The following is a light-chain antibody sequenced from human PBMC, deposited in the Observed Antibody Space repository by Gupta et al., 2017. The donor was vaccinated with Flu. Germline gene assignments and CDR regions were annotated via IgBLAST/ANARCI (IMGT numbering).Light chain of an antibody. CDR1: DSNIGITL. J-gene: IGLJ3*02. Sequence: QSVLTQPPSVSAAPGQKVTISCSGSDSNIGITLVAWYQQRPGMAPKIVIYDTYKRPSGIPDRFSGSQSGSSATLGITGLQTGDEADYYCGTWDHSLRAGVFGGGTKLTVL. V-gene: IGLV1-51*01. CDR3: GTWDHSLRAGV. CDR2: DTY.